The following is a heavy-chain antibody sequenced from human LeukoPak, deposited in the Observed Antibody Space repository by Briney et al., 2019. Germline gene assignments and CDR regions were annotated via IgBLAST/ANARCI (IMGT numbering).Heavy chain of an antibody. CDR2: IYYSGST. V-gene: IGHV4-39*01. Sequence: SETLSLTCTVSSGSINSSSYYWGWIRQPPGKGLEWIGSIYYSGSTYYNPSLKSRVIISVDTSKSQFSLKLSSVTAADTAVYYCARLGTTPNYYDTSGYDYWGQGTLVTVSS. D-gene: IGHD3-22*01. CDR3: ARLGTTPNYYDTSGYDY. CDR1: SGSINSSSYY. J-gene: IGHJ4*02.